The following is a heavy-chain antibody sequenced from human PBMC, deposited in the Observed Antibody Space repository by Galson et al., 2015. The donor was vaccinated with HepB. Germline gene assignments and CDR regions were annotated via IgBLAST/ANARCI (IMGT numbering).Heavy chain of an antibody. CDR3: ARDLRSHCAGTCYPGEFDY. Sequence: SLRLSCAASGFTFSTQGIHWVRQAPGKGLECVGVVSYDGSYTFYGDSVKGRFTISRDNSKNTVYLQMNGLKVNDTGVYYCARDLRSHCAGTCYPGEFDYWGQGTLVTVSS. D-gene: IGHD2-21*01. CDR1: GFTFSTQG. V-gene: IGHV3-30*03. CDR2: VSYDGSYT. J-gene: IGHJ4*02.